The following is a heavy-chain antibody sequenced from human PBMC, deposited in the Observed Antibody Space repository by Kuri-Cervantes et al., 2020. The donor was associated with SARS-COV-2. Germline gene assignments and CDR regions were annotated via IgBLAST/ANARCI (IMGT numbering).Heavy chain of an antibody. J-gene: IGHJ4*02. CDR2: ISYDGSNK. D-gene: IGHD1-26*01. CDR1: GFTFSSYG. CDR3: ARAELRLIDY. V-gene: IGHV3-30*03. Sequence: GESLKISCAASGFTFSSYGMHWVRQAPGKGLEWVAVISYDGSNKYYADSVKGRFTISRDNAKNSLYLQMNSLRAEDTAVYYCARAELRLIDYWGQGTLVTVSS.